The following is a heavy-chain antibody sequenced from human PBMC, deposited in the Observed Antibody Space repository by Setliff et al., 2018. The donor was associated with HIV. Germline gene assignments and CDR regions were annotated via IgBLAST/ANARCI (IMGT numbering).Heavy chain of an antibody. J-gene: IGHJ3*02. Sequence: LSLTCTVSGDSISNYYWSWVRQPPGKGLEWIGYIYTTGSTNYNPSLKSRVTISVDTSRNQFSLNLSSVTAADTAVYYCARFPLLHKNAFDIWGQGTMVTVSS. CDR1: GDSISNYY. D-gene: IGHD2-15*01. CDR3: ARFPLLHKNAFDI. CDR2: IYTTGST. V-gene: IGHV4-4*09.